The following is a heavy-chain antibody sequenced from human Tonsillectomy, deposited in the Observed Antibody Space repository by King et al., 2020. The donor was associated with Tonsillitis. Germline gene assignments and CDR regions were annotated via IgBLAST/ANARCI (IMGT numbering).Heavy chain of an antibody. CDR1: GYTFTGSY. D-gene: IGHD4-23*01. V-gene: IGHV1-2*04. J-gene: IGHJ5*02. Sequence: QLVQSGAEVKKPGASVKVSCKASGYTFTGSYIHWVRQAPGQGLEWMGWINPNSGGTHYAQKFQGWVAMTRDTSISTAYMESSRLRSDDTAVYYCARTAIRLKDYGGNYRLEVGNWFDPWGQGTLVTVSS. CDR3: ARTAIRLKDYGGNYRLEVGNWFDP. CDR2: INPNSGGT.